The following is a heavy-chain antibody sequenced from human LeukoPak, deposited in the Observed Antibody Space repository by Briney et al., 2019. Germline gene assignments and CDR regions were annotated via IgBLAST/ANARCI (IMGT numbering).Heavy chain of an antibody. J-gene: IGHJ4*02. CDR2: IIPIFGTA. CDR3: AKQRYSYVQYYFDY. Sequence: SVKVSCKASGGTFSSYAISWVRQAPGQGLEWMGRIIPIFGTANYAQKFQGRVTITTDESTSTAYMELSSLRSEDTAVYYCAKQRYSYVQYYFDYWGQGTLVTVSS. D-gene: IGHD5-18*01. CDR1: GGTFSSYA. V-gene: IGHV1-69*05.